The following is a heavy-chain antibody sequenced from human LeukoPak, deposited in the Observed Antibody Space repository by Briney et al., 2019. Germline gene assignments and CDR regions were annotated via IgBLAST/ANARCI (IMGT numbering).Heavy chain of an antibody. CDR1: GGSISSSGYY. CDR3: ASRFSSGWTYQSGMDV. V-gene: IGHV4-39*01. CDR2: IYYSGST. D-gene: IGHD6-19*01. Sequence: PSETLSLTCTVSGGSISSSGYYWGWIRQLPGKGLEWIASIYYSGSTYHNPSLTSRVTMSVDTSKNQFSLKLSSLTAADTAVYYCASRFSSGWTYQSGMDVWGQGTTVTVS. J-gene: IGHJ6*02.